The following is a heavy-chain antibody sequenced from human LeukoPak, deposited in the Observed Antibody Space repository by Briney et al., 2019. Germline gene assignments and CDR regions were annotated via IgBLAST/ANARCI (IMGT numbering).Heavy chain of an antibody. J-gene: IGHJ4*02. D-gene: IGHD6-13*01. CDR2: IRYDGSNK. CDR1: GFTFSTYG. CDR3: AKELFGVGKSSSWSFDY. V-gene: IGHV3-30*02. Sequence: GGSLRLSCAASGFTFSTYGMHWVRQAPGKGLEWVAFIRYDGSNKYYADSVKGRFTISRDNSKNTLYLQMNSLRAEDTAVYYCAKELFGVGKSSSWSFDYWGQGTLVTVSS.